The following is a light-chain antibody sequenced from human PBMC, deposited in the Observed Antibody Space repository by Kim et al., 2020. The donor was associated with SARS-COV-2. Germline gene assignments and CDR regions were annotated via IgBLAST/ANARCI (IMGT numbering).Light chain of an antibody. V-gene: IGKV3-11*01. CDR2: DAS. J-gene: IGKJ4*01. Sequence: LSPGDGATLSCRASHTISNCLAWYQQKPGQAPRLLIYDASKRATGIPARFSGSGSGTDFTLTISSLEPEDFAVYYCQQRNNWPLTFGGGTKVDIK. CDR3: QQRNNWPLT. CDR1: HTISNC.